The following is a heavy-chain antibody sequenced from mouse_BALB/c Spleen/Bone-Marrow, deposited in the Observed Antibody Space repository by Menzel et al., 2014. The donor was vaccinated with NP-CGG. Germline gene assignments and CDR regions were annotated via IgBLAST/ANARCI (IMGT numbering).Heavy chain of an antibody. Sequence: EVQLQQSGGGLVQPGESLKLSCESNEYEFPSHDMSWVRKTPEKRLELVAAINSDGGSTYYPDTMGRRFIISRDNSKKTLYLQMSSLRSEDTAFYYCARHGDYYGSSLFAYWGQGTLVTVSA. D-gene: IGHD1-1*01. CDR1: EYEFPSHD. V-gene: IGHV5-2*01. CDR3: ARHGDYYGSSLFAY. J-gene: IGHJ3*01. CDR2: INSDGGST.